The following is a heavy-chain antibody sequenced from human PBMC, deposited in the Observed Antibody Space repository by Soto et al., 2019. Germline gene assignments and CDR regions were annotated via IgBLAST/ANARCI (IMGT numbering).Heavy chain of an antibody. Sequence: PSETMSLTCTVSGDSINSSSFYWGWIRQPPGKGLEWIGDIYYSGTTHYNPSLKSRVTISIDTSKNQFSLHLRSVTAADTAVYYCAILKSAFFITTYNGFDPWGQGTPVSVSS. V-gene: IGHV4-39*01. J-gene: IGHJ5*02. CDR1: GDSINSSSFY. CDR3: AILKSAFFITTYNGFDP. D-gene: IGHD3-22*01. CDR2: IYYSGTT.